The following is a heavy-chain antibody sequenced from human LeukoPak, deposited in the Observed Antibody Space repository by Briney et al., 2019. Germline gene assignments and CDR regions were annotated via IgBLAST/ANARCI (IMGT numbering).Heavy chain of an antibody. Sequence: GGSLRLSCAASGFTFSSYSMNWVRQAPGKGLEWVSSISRGGDYTYSEDSVKGRFTISRDNAKDSLYLQMNSLRDADTAVYYRARDLKWAFDYWGQGTLVTVSS. CDR2: ISRGGDYT. D-gene: IGHD1-26*01. CDR1: GFTFSSYS. J-gene: IGHJ4*02. CDR3: ARDLKWAFDY. V-gene: IGHV3-21*01.